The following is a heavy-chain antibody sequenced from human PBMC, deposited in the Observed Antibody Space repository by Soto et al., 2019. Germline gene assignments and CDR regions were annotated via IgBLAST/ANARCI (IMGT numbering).Heavy chain of an antibody. CDR1: GGPFSNYY. D-gene: IGHD3-10*01. CDR3: ARQGFGPLHGLVDV. CDR2: KAYRGYF. V-gene: IGHV4-59*08. Sequence: QVQLQESGPGLVKPSETLSLTCTISGGPFSNYYCSWFRQTPGQGLEWIGYKAYRGYFSYDPSLRSRVTISLDPSKNQFSLDLSSVTAADTALYYCARQGFGPLHGLVDVWGQGTTVIVSS. J-gene: IGHJ6*02.